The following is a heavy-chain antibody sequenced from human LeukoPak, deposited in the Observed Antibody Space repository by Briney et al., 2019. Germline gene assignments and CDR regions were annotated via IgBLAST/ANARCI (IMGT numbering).Heavy chain of an antibody. CDR1: GYSFTSYV. V-gene: IGHV1-3*01. CDR2: INAGNGKT. J-gene: IGHJ3*02. CDR3: ARVPKRFRAFDI. Sequence: ASVKFSCKASGYSFTSYVIHWVRQAPGQRLEWMGWINAGNGKTKYSQKFQGRVITTRDTSATTAYMELSSLTSEDTAVYYCARVPKRFRAFDIWGQGTMVTVSS. D-gene: IGHD3-10*01.